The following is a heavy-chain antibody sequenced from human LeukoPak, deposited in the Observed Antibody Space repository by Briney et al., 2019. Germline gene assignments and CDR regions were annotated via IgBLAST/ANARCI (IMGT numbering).Heavy chain of an antibody. CDR1: GFTVSTNY. Sequence: GGSLRLSCAASGFTVSTNYMNWVRQAPGRGLEWVSVLHSGGGTYYADSVKGRFTISRDNSKNTLYLQMNSLRAEDTAVYYCARYRNPSGAGDSFDIWGQGTMVTVSS. D-gene: IGHD4-11*01. CDR2: LHSGGGT. J-gene: IGHJ3*02. V-gene: IGHV3-53*01. CDR3: ARYRNPSGAGDSFDI.